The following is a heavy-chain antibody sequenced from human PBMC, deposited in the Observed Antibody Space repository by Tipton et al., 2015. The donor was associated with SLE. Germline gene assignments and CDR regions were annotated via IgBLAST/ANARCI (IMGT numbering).Heavy chain of an antibody. D-gene: IGHD2/OR15-2a*01. Sequence: TLSLTCTVSAGSISSSGYFCGLIRQPPGKGLEWIGSIYYSGSTYHNPSLKSRVTISVDTSKNQFSLKLSSVTAADTAVYYCARGHFSFDYWGQGTLVTVSS. J-gene: IGHJ4*02. CDR1: AGSISSSGYF. CDR3: ARGHFSFDY. CDR2: IYYSGST. V-gene: IGHV4-39*07.